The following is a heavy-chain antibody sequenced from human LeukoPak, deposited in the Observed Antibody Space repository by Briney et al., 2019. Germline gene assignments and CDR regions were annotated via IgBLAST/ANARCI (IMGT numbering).Heavy chain of an antibody. V-gene: IGHV4-34*01. D-gene: IGHD6-6*01. Sequence: SETLSLTCAVYGGSFSGYYWSWIRQPPGKGLEWIGEINHSGSTNYNPSLKSRVTISVDTSKNQFSLKLSSVTAADTAVYYCVRAGDYSSSYYFDYWGQGTLVTVSS. CDR1: GGSFSGYY. J-gene: IGHJ4*02. CDR3: VRAGDYSSSYYFDY. CDR2: INHSGST.